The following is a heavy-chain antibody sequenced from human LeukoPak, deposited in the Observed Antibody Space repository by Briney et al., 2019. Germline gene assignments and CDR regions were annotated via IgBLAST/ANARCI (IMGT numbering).Heavy chain of an antibody. CDR3: ARQGGYDFWSGYAFDI. CDR1: GYSISSGYY. V-gene: IGHV4-38-2*01. J-gene: IGHJ3*02. CDR2: IYHSGST. Sequence: PSETLSLTCAVSGYSISSGYYWGGIRPPPGKGLEWIGSIYHSGSTYYNPSLKSRVTISVDTSKNQFSLKLSSVTAADTAVYYCARQGGYDFWSGYAFDIWGQGTMVTVSS. D-gene: IGHD3-3*01.